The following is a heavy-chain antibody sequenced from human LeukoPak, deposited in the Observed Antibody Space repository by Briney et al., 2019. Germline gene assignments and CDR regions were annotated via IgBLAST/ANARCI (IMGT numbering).Heavy chain of an antibody. D-gene: IGHD3-10*01. J-gene: IGHJ4*01. CDR2: ISWDGSIT. CDR3: TKGSLGHGSGNYFSLIDY. Sequence: PGGSLRLSCAAYGFTFDDYPMHWVRQVPGKALERVSLISWDGSITYYADSVQGRFTISRDNSRKSLDLQMNSLKTEDGALYFCTKGSLGHGSGNYFSLIDYWGHGTLVTVSS. CDR1: GFTFDDYP. V-gene: IGHV3-43*01.